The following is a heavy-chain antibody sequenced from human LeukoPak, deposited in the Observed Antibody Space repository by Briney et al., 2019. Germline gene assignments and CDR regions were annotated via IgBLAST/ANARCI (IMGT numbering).Heavy chain of an antibody. J-gene: IGHJ4*02. Sequence: ASVKVSCKASGYTFTDYFMHWVRQAPGQGLEWMGWINPNSGGTNYAPKFQGRVTMTRDTSISTAYMEVSRLKSDDTAVYHCARDLVGSNWYFGYWGQGTLVTVSS. CDR3: ARDLVGSNWYFGY. CDR2: INPNSGGT. CDR1: GYTFTDYF. D-gene: IGHD6-13*01. V-gene: IGHV1-2*02.